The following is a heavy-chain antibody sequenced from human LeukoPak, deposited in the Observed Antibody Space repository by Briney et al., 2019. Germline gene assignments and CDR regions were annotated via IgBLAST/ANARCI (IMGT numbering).Heavy chain of an antibody. CDR3: AGTGSRYSSSWYSDY. V-gene: IGHV3-23*01. Sequence: GGSLRLSCAASGFTFSSYWMSWVRQAPGKGLEWVSAISGSGGSTYYADSVKGRFTISRDNSKNTLYLQMNSLRAEDTAVYYCAGTGSRYSSSWYSDYWGQGTLVTVSS. CDR2: ISGSGGST. D-gene: IGHD6-13*01. J-gene: IGHJ4*02. CDR1: GFTFSSYW.